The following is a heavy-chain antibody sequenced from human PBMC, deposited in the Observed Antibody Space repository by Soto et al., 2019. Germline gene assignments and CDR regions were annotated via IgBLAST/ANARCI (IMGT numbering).Heavy chain of an antibody. CDR2: IYYSGST. CDR3: ARALTTVTLCDP. CDR1: GGSIRSGGYY. V-gene: IGHV4-31*03. D-gene: IGHD4-17*01. Sequence: QVQLQESGPGLVKPSQTLSLTCTVSGGSIRSGGYYWSWIRQHPGKGLEWIGYIYYSGSTHYTPSLKSRVTISVATSKNQFSLKLSSVTAADTAVYYCARALTTVTLCDPWGQGTLVTGSS. J-gene: IGHJ5*02.